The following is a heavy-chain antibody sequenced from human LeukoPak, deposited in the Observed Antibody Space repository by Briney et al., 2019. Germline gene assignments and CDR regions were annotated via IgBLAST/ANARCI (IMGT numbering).Heavy chain of an antibody. J-gene: IGHJ4*02. V-gene: IGHV4-59*01. D-gene: IGHD2-15*01. CDR3: ARTLCSGGSCYCDY. CDR2: IYYSGST. Sequence: SETLSLTCAVSGGSISSYYWSWIRQPPGKGLEWIGYIYYSGSTNYNPSLKSRVTISVDTSKNQFSLKLSSVTAADTAVYYCARTLCSGGSCYCDYWGQGTLVTVSS. CDR1: GGSISSYY.